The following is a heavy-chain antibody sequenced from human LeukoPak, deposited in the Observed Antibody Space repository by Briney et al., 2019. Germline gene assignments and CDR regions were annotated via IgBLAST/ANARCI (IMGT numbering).Heavy chain of an antibody. Sequence: ASVKVSCKASGYTFTSYYMHWVRQAPGQGLEWMGIINPSGGSTSYAQKFQGRVTMTRDTSISTAYMELSRLRSDDTAVYYCARDPEGIAAAGSYYFDYWGQGTLVTVSS. J-gene: IGHJ4*02. CDR2: INPSGGST. CDR3: ARDPEGIAAAGSYYFDY. D-gene: IGHD6-13*01. CDR1: GYTFTSYY. V-gene: IGHV1-46*01.